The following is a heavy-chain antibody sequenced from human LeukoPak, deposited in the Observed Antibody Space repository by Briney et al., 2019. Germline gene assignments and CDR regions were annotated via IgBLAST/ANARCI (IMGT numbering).Heavy chain of an antibody. CDR3: ARLGMITFGGVIDHFDY. Sequence: GGSLKISCKGSGYSFTSYWIGWVRQMPGKGLERMGIIYPGDSDTRYSPSFQGQVTISADKSISTAYLQWSSLKASDTAMYYCARLGMITFGGVIDHFDYWGQGTLVTVSS. CDR2: IYPGDSDT. D-gene: IGHD3-16*02. CDR1: GYSFTSYW. J-gene: IGHJ4*02. V-gene: IGHV5-51*01.